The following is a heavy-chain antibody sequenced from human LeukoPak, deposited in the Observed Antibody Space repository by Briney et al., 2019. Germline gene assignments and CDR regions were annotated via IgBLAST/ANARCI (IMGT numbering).Heavy chain of an antibody. Sequence: GGSLRLSCAASGFRLSNYAMSWVRQAPGKGLEWVSSISYSGDDTYYADSVKGRFTISRDNAKNSLYLQMNSLRDEDTAVYFCARDLLDYWGQGTLVTVSS. CDR2: ISYSGDDT. J-gene: IGHJ4*02. V-gene: IGHV3-23*01. CDR1: GFRLSNYA. CDR3: ARDLLDY.